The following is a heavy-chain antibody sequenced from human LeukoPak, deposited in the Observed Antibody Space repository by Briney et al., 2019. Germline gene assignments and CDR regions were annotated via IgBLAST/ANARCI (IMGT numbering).Heavy chain of an antibody. D-gene: IGHD3-22*01. Sequence: ASVKVSCKASGYSLGIYAISWVRQAPGQGLEWMGWISSSNRNTNYAQKFQGRVTMTTDTSTKTAYMELSSLRSEDTAVYYCARGPGVVVARRTEYFQHWGQGTLVTVSS. V-gene: IGHV1-18*01. CDR2: ISSSNRNT. J-gene: IGHJ1*01. CDR3: ARGPGVVVARRTEYFQH. CDR1: GYSLGIYA.